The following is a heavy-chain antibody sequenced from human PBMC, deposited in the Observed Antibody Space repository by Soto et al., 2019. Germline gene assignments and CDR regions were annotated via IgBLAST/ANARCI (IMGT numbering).Heavy chain of an antibody. J-gene: IGHJ5*02. CDR3: AREVWATVVYNWFDP. V-gene: IGHV4-30-4*01. CDR1: GGSISSGDYY. D-gene: IGHD4-17*01. Sequence: PSETLSLTCTVSGGSISSGDYYWSWIRQPPGKGLEWIGYIYYSGSTYYNPSLKSRVTISVDTSKNQFSLKLSPVTAADTAVYYCAREVWATVVYNWFDPWGQGTLVTVSS. CDR2: IYYSGST.